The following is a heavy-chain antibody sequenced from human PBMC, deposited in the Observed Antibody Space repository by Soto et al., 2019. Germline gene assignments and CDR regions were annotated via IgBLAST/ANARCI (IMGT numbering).Heavy chain of an antibody. CDR2: TYYRSKWYN. V-gene: IGHV6-1*01. CDR1: GDSVSSNSAA. CDR3: ARSIVATISDYYYYYGMDV. Sequence: SQTLSLTCAISGDSVSSNSAAWNWIRQSPSRGLEWLGRTYYRSKWYNDYAVSVKSRITINPDTSKNQFSLQLNSVTPEDTAVYYCARSIVATISDYYYYYGMDVWGQGTTVTVSS. D-gene: IGHD5-12*01. J-gene: IGHJ6*02.